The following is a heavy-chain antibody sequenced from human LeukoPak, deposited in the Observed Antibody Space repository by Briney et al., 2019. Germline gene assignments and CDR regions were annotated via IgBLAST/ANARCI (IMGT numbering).Heavy chain of an antibody. D-gene: IGHD3-3*01. CDR1: GYTFTGYY. V-gene: IGHV1-2*02. CDR3: ARGRRSPLSIFGVVPGYYYYMDV. J-gene: IGHJ6*03. Sequence: ASVKVSCKASGYTFTGYYMHWVRQAPGQGLEWMGWINPNSGGTNYAQKFQGRVTMTKDTSISTASMELSRLRSDDTAVYYCARGRRSPLSIFGVVPGYYYYMDVWGKGTTVTVSS. CDR2: INPNSGGT.